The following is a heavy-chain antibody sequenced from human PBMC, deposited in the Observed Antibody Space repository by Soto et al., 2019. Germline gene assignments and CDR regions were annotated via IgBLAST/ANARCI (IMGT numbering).Heavy chain of an antibody. CDR1: GFTFSSYG. D-gene: IGHD4-17*01. V-gene: IGHV3-30*18. CDR3: AKDRGDYGGSRQPNWYFDL. CDR2: ISYDGSNK. Sequence: QVQLVESGGGVVQPGRSLRLSCAASGFTFSSYGMHWVRQAPGKGLEWVAVISYDGSNKYYADSVKGRFTISRDNSQNTLYLQMNSLRAEDTAVYYCAKDRGDYGGSRQPNWYFDLWGRGTMVTVSS. J-gene: IGHJ2*01.